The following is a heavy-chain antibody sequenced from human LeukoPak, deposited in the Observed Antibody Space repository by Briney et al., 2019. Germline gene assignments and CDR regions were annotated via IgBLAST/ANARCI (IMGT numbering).Heavy chain of an antibody. Sequence: GGSLRLSCAASGFTVSSNYMSWVRQAPGKGLEWVSVIYSGGSTYYADSVKGRFTISRDNSKNTLYLQMNSLRAEDTAVYYCAKGFHLVVVIAIAPFDPWGQGTLVTVSS. CDR1: GFTVSSNY. D-gene: IGHD2-21*01. V-gene: IGHV3-53*01. CDR3: AKGFHLVVVIAIAPFDP. CDR2: IYSGGST. J-gene: IGHJ5*02.